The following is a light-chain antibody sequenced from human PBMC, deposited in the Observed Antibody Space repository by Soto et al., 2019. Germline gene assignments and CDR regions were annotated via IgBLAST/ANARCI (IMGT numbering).Light chain of an antibody. J-gene: IGKJ5*01. CDR2: DAS. Sequence: EIVLTQSPAPLSLSPGERATLSCRASQSVSSYLAWYQQKPGQAPRLLIYDASNRATGIPARFSGSGSGTDFTLTISSLEPEDFAVYYCQQRSNWPGITFGQGTPLEIK. V-gene: IGKV3-11*01. CDR1: QSVSSY. CDR3: QQRSNWPGIT.